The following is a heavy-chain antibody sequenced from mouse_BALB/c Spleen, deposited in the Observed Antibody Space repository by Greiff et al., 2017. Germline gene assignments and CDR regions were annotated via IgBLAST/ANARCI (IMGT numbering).Heavy chain of an antibody. J-gene: IGHJ2*01. CDR3: ASPLYGKGVDY. D-gene: IGHD1-1*01. Sequence: VQLKESGAELVRPGALVKLSCKASGFNIKDYYMHWVKQRPEQGLEWIGWIDPENGNTIYDPKFQGKASITADTSSNTAYLQLSSLTSEDTAVYYCASPLYGKGVDYWGQGTTLTVSS. CDR1: GFNIKDYY. CDR2: IDPENGNT. V-gene: IGHV14-1*02.